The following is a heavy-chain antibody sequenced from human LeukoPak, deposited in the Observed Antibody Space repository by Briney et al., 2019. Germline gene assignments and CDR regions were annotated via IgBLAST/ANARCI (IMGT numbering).Heavy chain of an antibody. V-gene: IGHV3-7*01. J-gene: IGHJ4*02. CDR3: VRRGSVWGDH. CDR2: INQDGSQI. Sequence: GGSLRLSCAGSGFIFSNYWLSWVRQAPGKGLEWVANINQDGSQIYYVDSVKGRITISRDNAKNSLCLQMNSLRAEDTAVYYCVRRGSVWGDHWGQGTLVSVSS. D-gene: IGHD7-27*01. CDR1: GFIFSNYW.